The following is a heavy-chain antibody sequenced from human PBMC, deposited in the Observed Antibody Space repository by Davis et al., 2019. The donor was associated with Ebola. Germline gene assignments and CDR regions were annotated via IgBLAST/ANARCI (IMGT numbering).Heavy chain of an antibody. V-gene: IGHV4-30-4*08. Sequence: SETLSLTCTVSGGSMSDTNSYWGWIRQPPGKGLEWIGYIYYSVTTYYSPSLKSRLTISVDTSKNQLSLKLISVTAADTAVYYCARGSSSVADYWGQGTLVTVSS. CDR2: IYYSVTT. CDR1: GGSMSDTNSY. D-gene: IGHD6-13*01. CDR3: ARGSSSVADY. J-gene: IGHJ4*02.